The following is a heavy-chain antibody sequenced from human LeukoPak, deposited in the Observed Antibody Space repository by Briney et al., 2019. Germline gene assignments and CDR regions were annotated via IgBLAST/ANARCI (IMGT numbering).Heavy chain of an antibody. CDR1: GFTVSSNY. Sequence: PGGSLRLSCAASGFTVSSNYMSWVRQAPGKGLEWVSVIYSGGSTYYAGSVKGRFTISRDNSKNTLYLQMNSLRAEDTAVYYCARSLRFGELSFDYWGQGTLVTVSS. CDR3: ARSLRFGELSFDY. V-gene: IGHV3-53*01. J-gene: IGHJ4*02. D-gene: IGHD3-10*01. CDR2: IYSGGST.